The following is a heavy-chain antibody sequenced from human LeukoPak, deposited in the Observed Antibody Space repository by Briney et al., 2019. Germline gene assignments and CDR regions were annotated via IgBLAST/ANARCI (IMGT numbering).Heavy chain of an antibody. J-gene: IGHJ4*02. CDR2: IYSSGST. V-gene: IGHV4-4*07. CDR3: ASTYYYDSSGYRASGYFDY. CDR1: GGSISSYY. D-gene: IGHD3-22*01. Sequence: SETLSLTCTVSGGSISSYYWSWIRQPAGKGLEWIGRIYSSGSTNYNPSLKSRVTMSVDTSKNQFSLKLSSVTAADTAVYYCASTYYYDSSGYRASGYFDYWGQGTLVTVSS.